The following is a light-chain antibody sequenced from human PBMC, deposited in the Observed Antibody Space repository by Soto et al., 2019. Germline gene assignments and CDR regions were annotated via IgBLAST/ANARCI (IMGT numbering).Light chain of an antibody. Sequence: AIRMTQSPSSFSASTGDRVTITCRASQGVSRYLAWYQQKPGKAPKVLIYAASTLQNGVPSRFSGIGSGTDFTLTISCLKSEEVACYYCHHYDSYAQTCGEGTKVEIK. J-gene: IGKJ1*01. V-gene: IGKV1-8*01. CDR2: AAS. CDR1: QGVSRY. CDR3: HHYDSYAQT.